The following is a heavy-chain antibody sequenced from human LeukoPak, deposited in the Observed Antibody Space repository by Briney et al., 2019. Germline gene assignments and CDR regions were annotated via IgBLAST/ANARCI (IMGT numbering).Heavy chain of an antibody. V-gene: IGHV3-20*04. CDR3: ARGTGDYVNYYYYYMDV. Sequence: GGTLRLSCAASGFTFDDYGMSWVRQAPGKGLEWVSGINWNGGSTGYADSVKGRFTISRDNAKNSLYLQMNSLRAEDTALYYCARGTGDYVNYYYYYMDVWGKGTTVTVSS. CDR1: GFTFDDYG. J-gene: IGHJ6*03. D-gene: IGHD4-17*01. CDR2: INWNGGST.